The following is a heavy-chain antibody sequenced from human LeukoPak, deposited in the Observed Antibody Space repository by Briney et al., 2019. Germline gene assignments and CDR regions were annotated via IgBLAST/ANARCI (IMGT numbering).Heavy chain of an antibody. J-gene: IGHJ4*02. D-gene: IGHD3-10*01. CDR1: GFTFSSYS. V-gene: IGHV3-48*04. Sequence: GGSLRLSCAASGFTFSSYSMNWVRQAPGKGLEWVSYISSSSSTIYYADSVRGRFTISRDNAKNSLYLQMNSLRAEDTAVYYCARNPKEVRELILYYFDYWGPGTLVTVSS. CDR2: ISSSSSTI. CDR3: ARNPKEVRELILYYFDY.